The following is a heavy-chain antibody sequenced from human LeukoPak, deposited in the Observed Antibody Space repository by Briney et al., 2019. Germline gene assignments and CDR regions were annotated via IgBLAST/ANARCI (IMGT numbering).Heavy chain of an antibody. J-gene: IGHJ3*02. D-gene: IGHD2-8*02. Sequence: AGGSLRLSCAASEFTFSSYAMTWVRQAPGKGLVWVSRIKSDGSSTNFADSVKGRFTISRDNAKNTLYLQMNSLRDEDTAVYYCAREFRVLPDIWGQGTMVTVSS. CDR2: IKSDGSST. CDR3: AREFRVLPDI. CDR1: EFTFSSYA. V-gene: IGHV3-74*01.